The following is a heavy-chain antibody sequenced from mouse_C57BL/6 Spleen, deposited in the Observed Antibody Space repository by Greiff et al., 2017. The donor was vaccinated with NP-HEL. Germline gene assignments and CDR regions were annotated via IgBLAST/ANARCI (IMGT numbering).Heavy chain of an antibody. V-gene: IGHV3-6*01. J-gene: IGHJ2*01. CDR3: AREDGTRDYFDY. CDR1: GYSITSGYY. D-gene: IGHD4-1*01. Sequence: EVKLVESGPGLVKPSQSLSLTCSVTGYSITSGYYWNWIRQFPGNKLEWMGYISYDGSNNYNPSLKNRISITRDTSKNQFFLKLNAVTTEDTATYYCAREDGTRDYFDYWGQGTTLTVSS. CDR2: ISYDGSN.